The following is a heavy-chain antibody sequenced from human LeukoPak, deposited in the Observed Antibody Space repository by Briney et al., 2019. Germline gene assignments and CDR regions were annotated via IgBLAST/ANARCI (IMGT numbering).Heavy chain of an antibody. Sequence: GGSLRLSCAASGFTFSNAWMSWVRQAPGKGLEWVSLITGNGVSTYYADSVKGRFTISRDNSKNSLYLQMNSLRTEDTALYYCAKCVYSNIYYWFDPWGQGTLVSVSS. CDR1: GFTFSNAW. J-gene: IGHJ5*02. D-gene: IGHD6-13*01. CDR3: AKCVYSNIYYWFDP. V-gene: IGHV3-43*02. CDR2: ITGNGVST.